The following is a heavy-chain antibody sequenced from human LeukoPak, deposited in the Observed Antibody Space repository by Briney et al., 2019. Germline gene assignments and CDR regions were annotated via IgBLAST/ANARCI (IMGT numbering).Heavy chain of an antibody. D-gene: IGHD3-3*01. Sequence: GGSLRLSCAASGFTFSTYAMSWVRQAPGKGLVWVSHIKYDGSATNYADSVKSRFTISRDNAKNTLYLQMNSLRAEDTAVYYCVSGSLQSGYNFDYWGQGALVTVSS. J-gene: IGHJ4*02. CDR2: IKYDGSAT. CDR1: GFTFSTYA. V-gene: IGHV3-74*01. CDR3: VSGSLQSGYNFDY.